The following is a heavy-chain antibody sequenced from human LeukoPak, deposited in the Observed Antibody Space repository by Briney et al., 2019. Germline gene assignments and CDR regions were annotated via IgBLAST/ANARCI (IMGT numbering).Heavy chain of an antibody. V-gene: IGHV4-59*11. CDR2: TSYSGST. CDR1: GVSITSHY. D-gene: IGHD6-19*01. CDR3: ARAGYSSGWTPGDYYYYYYMDV. J-gene: IGHJ6*03. Sequence: SETLSLTCTVSGVSITSHYCNWIRQPPGKGLEWVGYTSYSGSTNYNPSLKSRVTISVDTSKNQFSLKLSSVTAADTAVYYCARAGYSSGWTPGDYYYYYYMDVWGKGTTVTVSS.